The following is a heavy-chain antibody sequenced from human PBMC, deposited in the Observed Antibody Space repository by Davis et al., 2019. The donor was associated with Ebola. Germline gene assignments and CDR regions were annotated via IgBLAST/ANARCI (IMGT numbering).Heavy chain of an antibody. V-gene: IGHV4-39*07. CDR3: ATSTYYYGMDV. J-gene: IGHJ6*02. CDR1: GGSISSSSYY. CDR2: IYYSGST. Sequence: MPAGSLRLSCTVSGGSISSSSYYWGWIRQPPGKGLEWIGSIYYSGSTYYNPSLKSRVTISVDKSKNQFSLKLSSVTAADTAVYYCATSTYYYGMDVWGQGTTVTVSS.